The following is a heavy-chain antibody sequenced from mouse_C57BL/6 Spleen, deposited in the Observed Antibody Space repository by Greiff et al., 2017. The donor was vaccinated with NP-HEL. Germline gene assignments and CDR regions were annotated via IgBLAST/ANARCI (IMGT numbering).Heavy chain of an antibody. J-gene: IGHJ2*01. CDR3: ARSEEDYDFDY. D-gene: IGHD2-4*01. CDR1: GYAFTNYL. CDR2: INPGSGGT. V-gene: IGHV1-54*01. Sequence: QVQLQQSGAELVRPGTSVKVSCKASGYAFTNYLIEWVKQRPGPGLEWIGVINPGSGGTNYNEKFKGKATLTADKSSSTAYMQLSSLTSEDSAVYFCARSEEDYDFDYWGQGTTLTVSS.